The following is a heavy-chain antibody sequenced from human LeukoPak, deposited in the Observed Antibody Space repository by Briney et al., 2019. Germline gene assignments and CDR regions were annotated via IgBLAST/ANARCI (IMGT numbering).Heavy chain of an antibody. V-gene: IGHV4-30-2*01. CDR3: ARASYNWNYSP. J-gene: IGHJ5*02. Sequence: SETLSLTCTVSGGSLNSDDYYWSWIRQPPGKGREWIGCISHSGNTYYTPCLKSRVTISVHTSKNQFSLKLSSVTAADTAVYYCARASYNWNYSPWGQGTLVTVSS. CDR1: GGSLNSDDYY. D-gene: IGHD1-7*01. CDR2: ISHSGNT.